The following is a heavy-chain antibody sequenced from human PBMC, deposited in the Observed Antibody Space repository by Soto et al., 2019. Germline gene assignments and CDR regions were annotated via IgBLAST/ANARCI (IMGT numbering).Heavy chain of an antibody. CDR1: GGSISSGDYY. J-gene: IGHJ6*01. CDR3: ARGIVVVVAATDYYYGMDV. V-gene: IGHV4-30-4*01. Sequence: PSETLSLTCTVSGGSISSGDYYWSWIRQPPGKGLEWIGYIYYSGSTYYNPSLKSRVTIPVDTSKNQFSLKLSSVTAADTAVYYCARGIVVVVAATDYYYGMDVWGQGTTVTVSS. CDR2: IYYSGST. D-gene: IGHD2-15*01.